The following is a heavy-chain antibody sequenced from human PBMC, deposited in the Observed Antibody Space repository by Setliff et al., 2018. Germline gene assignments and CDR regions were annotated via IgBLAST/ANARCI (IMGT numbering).Heavy chain of an antibody. Sequence: SETLSLTCTVSGGSISSSSYYWGWIRKPPGKGLEWIGSIYYSGSTYYNPSLKSRVTISVDTSKNQFSLKLSSVTAADMAVYYCARVGGYYYYYYGMDVWGQGTTVTVSS. CDR1: GGSISSSSYY. J-gene: IGHJ6*02. V-gene: IGHV4-39*07. CDR2: IYYSGST. CDR3: ARVGGYYYYYYGMDV.